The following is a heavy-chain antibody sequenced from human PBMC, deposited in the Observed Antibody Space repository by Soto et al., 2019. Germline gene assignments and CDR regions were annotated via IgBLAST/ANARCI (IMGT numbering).Heavy chain of an antibody. CDR3: AKGSTYDFWSGYYGQADIFDY. CDR1: GFTFSSYA. D-gene: IGHD3-3*01. Sequence: GGSLRLSCAASGFTFSSYAMSWVRQAPGKGLEWVSAISGSGGSTYYADSVKGRFTISRDNSKNTLYLQMNSLRAEDTAVYYCAKGSTYDFWSGYYGQADIFDYWGQGTLVTVSS. CDR2: ISGSGGST. J-gene: IGHJ4*02. V-gene: IGHV3-23*01.